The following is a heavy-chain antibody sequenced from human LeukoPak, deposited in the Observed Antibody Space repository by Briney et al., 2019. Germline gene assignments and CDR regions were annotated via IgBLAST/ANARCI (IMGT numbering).Heavy chain of an antibody. CDR3: ARVSPPLWSGYYKVWFDP. Sequence: ASVKVSCKASGYTFTSYGISWVRQAPGQGLEWMGWISAYNGNTNYAQKLQGRVTMTTDTSTSTAYMELRSLRSDDTAVYYCARVSPPLWSGYYKVWFDPWGQGTLVTVSS. D-gene: IGHD3-3*01. CDR1: GYTFTSYG. CDR2: ISAYNGNT. J-gene: IGHJ5*02. V-gene: IGHV1-18*01.